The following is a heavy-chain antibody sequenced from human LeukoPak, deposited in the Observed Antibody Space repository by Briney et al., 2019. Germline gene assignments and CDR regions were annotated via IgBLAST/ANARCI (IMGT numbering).Heavy chain of an antibody. V-gene: IGHV1-18*01. J-gene: IGHJ4*02. Sequence: ASVKVSCKASGYTFTSYGISWVRQAPGQGLEWMGWISAYNGNTNYAQKLQGRVTMTTDTSTSTAYMELRSLRSDDTAVYYCARVGIAAAGTPQGGSSYWGQGTLVTASS. CDR2: ISAYNGNT. D-gene: IGHD6-13*01. CDR1: GYTFTSYG. CDR3: ARVGIAAAGTPQGGSSY.